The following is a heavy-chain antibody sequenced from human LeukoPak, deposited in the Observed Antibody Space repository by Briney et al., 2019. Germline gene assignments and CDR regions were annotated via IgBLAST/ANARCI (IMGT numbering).Heavy chain of an antibody. Sequence: SETLSLTCAVYGGSFSGYYWSWIRQPPGKGLEWIGEINHSGSTNYNPSLKSRVTISVDTSKNQFSLKLSSVTAADTAVYYCARVADYYDSSGYYDYWGQGTLVIVSS. J-gene: IGHJ4*02. D-gene: IGHD3-22*01. CDR2: INHSGST. V-gene: IGHV4-34*01. CDR3: ARVADYYDSSGYYDY. CDR1: GGSFSGYY.